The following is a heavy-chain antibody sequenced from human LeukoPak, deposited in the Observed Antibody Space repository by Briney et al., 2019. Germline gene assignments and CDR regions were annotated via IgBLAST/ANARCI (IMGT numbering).Heavy chain of an antibody. D-gene: IGHD5-12*01. J-gene: IGHJ4*02. Sequence: ASVKVSCKSSGYSFTGYSINWMRQAPGQGLEWLGYIRPSTGNPTYAQGFTGRFVFSLDTSVSTTYLQIGSLGAEDTAVYYCARDRSYSAYDVWGQGTLVTVSS. V-gene: IGHV7-4-1*01. CDR1: GYSFTGYS. CDR3: ARDRSYSAYDV. CDR2: IRPSTGNP.